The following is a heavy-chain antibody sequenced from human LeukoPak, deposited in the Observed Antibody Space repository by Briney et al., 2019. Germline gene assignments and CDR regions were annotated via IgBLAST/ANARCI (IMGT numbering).Heavy chain of an antibody. CDR2: FNPNTGGT. Sequence: GASVKVSCKASGYTFTGYYFHWVRQAPGQGLEWMGWFNPNTGGTNYAQRFQGRVTLTWDTSISTAYMELNRLTSDDTAVYYCAASDGHIKAGYYYYMDVWGKGTSVTVSS. D-gene: IGHD3-10*01. J-gene: IGHJ6*03. CDR3: AASDGHIKAGYYYYMDV. CDR1: GYTFTGYY. V-gene: IGHV1-2*02.